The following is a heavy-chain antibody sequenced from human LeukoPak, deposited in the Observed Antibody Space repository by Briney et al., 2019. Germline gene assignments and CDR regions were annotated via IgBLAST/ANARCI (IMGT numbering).Heavy chain of an antibody. V-gene: IGHV3-30*19. CDR3: ARAGRRPVLPSNDAFDI. J-gene: IGHJ3*02. CDR2: ISYDGSNK. Sequence: GGSLRLSCAASGFTFSSYGMHWVRQAPGKGLEWVAVISYDGSNKYYADSVKGRFAISRDNSKNTLYLQMNSLRAEDTAVYYCARAGRRPVLPSNDAFDIWGQGTMVTVSS. CDR1: GFTFSSYG.